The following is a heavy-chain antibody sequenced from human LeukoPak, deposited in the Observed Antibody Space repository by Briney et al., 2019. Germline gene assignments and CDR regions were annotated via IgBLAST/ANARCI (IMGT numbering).Heavy chain of an antibody. Sequence: KPSETLSLTCAVYGGSLSAYYWSWIRQPPGKGLEWIGYIYYSGSTNYNPSLKSRVTISVDTSKNQFSLKLSSVTAADTAVYYCARQSSGWIDYWGQGTLVTVSS. D-gene: IGHD6-19*01. J-gene: IGHJ4*02. CDR2: IYYSGST. CDR3: ARQSSGWIDY. CDR1: GGSLSAYY. V-gene: IGHV4-59*08.